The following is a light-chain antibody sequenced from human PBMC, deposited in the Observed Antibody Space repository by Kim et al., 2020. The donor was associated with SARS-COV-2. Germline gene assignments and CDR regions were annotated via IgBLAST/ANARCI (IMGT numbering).Light chain of an antibody. CDR2: STS. V-gene: IGLV7-43*01. CDR3: LVYDNAAWF. J-gene: IGLJ2*01. Sequence: PGGTVTLTCASTTGAVTSAYRPNWFQQKPGQPPRALIYSTSNRPSWTPARFSGSLLGGKAALTLSRVQPEDEADYYCLVYDNAAWFFGGGTQLTVL. CDR1: TGAVTSAYR.